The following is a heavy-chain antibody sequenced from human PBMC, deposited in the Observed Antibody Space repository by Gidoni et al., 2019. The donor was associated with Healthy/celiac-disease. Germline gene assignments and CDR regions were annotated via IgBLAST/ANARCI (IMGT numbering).Heavy chain of an antibody. V-gene: IGHV1-69*01. D-gene: IGHD3-10*01. CDR2: IIPIFGTA. Sequence: QVQLVQSGAEVKKPGSSVKVSCKASGGTFSSYAISWVRPAPGQGLEWMGGIIPIFGTANYAQKFQGRVTITADESTSTAYMELSSLRAEDTAVYYCARDELSSYGSGSHDYWGQGTLVTVSS. J-gene: IGHJ4*02. CDR1: GGTFSSYA. CDR3: ARDELSSYGSGSHDY.